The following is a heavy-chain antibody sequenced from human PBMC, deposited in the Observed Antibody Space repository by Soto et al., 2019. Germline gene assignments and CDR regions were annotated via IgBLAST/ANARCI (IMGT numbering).Heavy chain of an antibody. CDR3: AKDGGDWSGGSCYSVYFDY. CDR1: GFTFSSYG. CDR2: ISYDGSNK. D-gene: IGHD2-15*01. V-gene: IGHV3-30*18. Sequence: QVQLVESGGGVVQPGRSLRLSCAASGFTFSSYGMHWVRQAPGKGLEWVAVISYDGSNKYYADSVKGRFTISRDNSKNTLYLQMNSLRAEDTAVYYCAKDGGDWSGGSCYSVYFDYWCQGTLVTVSS. J-gene: IGHJ4*02.